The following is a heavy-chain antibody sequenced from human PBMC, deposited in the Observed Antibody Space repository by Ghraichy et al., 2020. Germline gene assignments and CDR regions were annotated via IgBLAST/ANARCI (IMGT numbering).Heavy chain of an antibody. D-gene: IGHD6-19*01. Sequence: SETLSLTCTVSGGSISSYYWSWIRQPPGKGLEWIGYIYYSGSTNYNPSLKSRVTISVDTSKNQFSLKLSSVTAADTAVYYCARDRYSSGWYGIYYYYGMDVWGQGTTVTVSS. CDR1: GGSISSYY. V-gene: IGHV4-59*01. CDR2: IYYSGST. CDR3: ARDRYSSGWYGIYYYYGMDV. J-gene: IGHJ6*02.